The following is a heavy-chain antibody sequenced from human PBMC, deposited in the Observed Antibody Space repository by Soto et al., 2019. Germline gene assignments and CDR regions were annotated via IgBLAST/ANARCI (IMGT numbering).Heavy chain of an antibody. J-gene: IGHJ4*02. CDR3: ARSWFPNGWDNHPVGY. CDR2: IRFGGGYNI. D-gene: IGHD6-19*01. Sequence: EMQLLEAGGTLVQPGGSLRLSCAVSGFTFSSYAMSWVRQAPGKGLEWISGIRFGGGYNIYYAGSVKGRVTISRDNSGNMLYLQMNGLRADDTAIYYCARSWFPNGWDNHPVGYWGQGTLVTVSS. V-gene: IGHV3-23*01. CDR1: GFTFSSYA.